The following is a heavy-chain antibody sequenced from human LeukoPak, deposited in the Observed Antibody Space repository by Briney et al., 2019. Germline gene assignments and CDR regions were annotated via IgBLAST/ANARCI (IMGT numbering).Heavy chain of an antibody. Sequence: GRSLRLSCAASGFPFRGYGMHWVRQAPGKGLEWVAVISSDGSSKNYADSMKGQFTISRDNSKNTLFLQMNNLRAEDTAVYYCARDSPRLSGWLGHFDYWGQGTLVTVSS. J-gene: IGHJ4*02. CDR3: ARDSPRLSGWLGHFDY. V-gene: IGHV3-30*03. CDR1: GFPFRGYG. D-gene: IGHD6-19*01. CDR2: ISSDGSSK.